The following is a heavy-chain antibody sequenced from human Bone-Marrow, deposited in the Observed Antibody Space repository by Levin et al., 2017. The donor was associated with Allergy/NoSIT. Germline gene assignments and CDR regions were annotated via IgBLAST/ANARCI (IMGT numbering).Heavy chain of an antibody. CDR2: ISYDGSDK. D-gene: IGHD2-2*01. J-gene: IGHJ4*02. V-gene: IGHV3-30-3*01. CDR3: ARDLLGFCSRISCYARGYSYGAFDY. CDR1: GFTFSTYA. Sequence: AGGSLRLSCPASGFTFSTYAMHWVRQAPGKGLEWVALISYDGSDKYYADSVKGRFTISRDNSKNTLYLQMNSLRAEDTAVYFCARDLLGFCSRISCYARGYSYGAFDYWGQGTAVTVSS.